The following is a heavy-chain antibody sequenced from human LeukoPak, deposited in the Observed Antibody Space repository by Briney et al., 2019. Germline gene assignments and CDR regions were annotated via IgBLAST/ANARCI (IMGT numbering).Heavy chain of an antibody. CDR3: ARGPTMVRGVTRGVWFDS. D-gene: IGHD3-10*01. CDR2: ISAYNGNT. CDR1: GYTFTSYG. V-gene: IGHV1-18*01. Sequence: ASVKVSCKASGYTFTSYGISWVRQAPGQGLEWMGWISAYNGNTNYAQKLQGRVTMTTDTSTSTAYMELRSLRSDDTAVYYCARGPTMVRGVTRGVWFDSWGQGTLVTVSS. J-gene: IGHJ5*01.